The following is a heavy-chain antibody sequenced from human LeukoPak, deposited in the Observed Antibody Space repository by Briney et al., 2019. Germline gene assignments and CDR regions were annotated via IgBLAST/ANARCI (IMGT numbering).Heavy chain of an antibody. CDR1: GFTFTSYS. Sequence: PGGSLRLSCVASGFTFTSYSMNWFRQPPGKGLEWVSWISSPSHGIYYADSVKGRFTTSRDTARNSIYLQMNSLRDEDTAVYYCVRDDDLLPVKRHGEYWGQGTLVTVSS. CDR3: VRDDDLLPVKRHGEY. J-gene: IGHJ4*02. CDR2: ISSPSHGI. D-gene: IGHD3-3*01. V-gene: IGHV3-48*02.